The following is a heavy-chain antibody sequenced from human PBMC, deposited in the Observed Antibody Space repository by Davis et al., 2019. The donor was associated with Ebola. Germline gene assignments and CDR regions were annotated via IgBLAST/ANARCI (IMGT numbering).Heavy chain of an antibody. D-gene: IGHD3-3*01. Sequence: SETLSLTCTVSGGSISSGGYYWSWIRQHPGKGLEWIGYIYYSGSTYYNPALKSRGTISVDTAKNQVSLKLNSVTAADTAVYYCARAQGAPSGYYPYYFDYWGQGTLVTVSS. CDR1: GGSISSGGYY. CDR3: ARAQGAPSGYYPYYFDY. V-gene: IGHV4-31*03. J-gene: IGHJ4*02. CDR2: IYYSGST.